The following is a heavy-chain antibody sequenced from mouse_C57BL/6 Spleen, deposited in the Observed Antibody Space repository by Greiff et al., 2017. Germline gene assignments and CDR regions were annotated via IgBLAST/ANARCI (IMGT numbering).Heavy chain of an antibody. V-gene: IGHV1-64*01. CDR3: AREGGYSFAY. Sequence: VQLQQSGAELVKPGASVKLSCKASGYTFTSYWMHWVKQRPGQGLEWIGMIHPNSGSTNYNEKFKSKATLTVDKSSSTAYMQLSSLTSEDSAVYYCAREGGYSFAYWGQGTLVTVSA. D-gene: IGHD2-3*01. J-gene: IGHJ3*01. CDR2: IHPNSGST. CDR1: GYTFTSYW.